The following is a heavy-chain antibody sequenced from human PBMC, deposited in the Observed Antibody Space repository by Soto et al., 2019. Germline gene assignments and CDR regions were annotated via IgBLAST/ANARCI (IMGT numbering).Heavy chain of an antibody. CDR1: GGSAISGGYC. CDR2: LSYTGST. V-gene: IGHV4-61*08. J-gene: IGHJ4*02. CDR3: ARHLSIRALFDY. Sequence: SETLSLTCTVSGGSAISGGYCLSWIRQPPGKGLEWIGYLSYTGSTNYNPSLKSRVSISGDTSKDQISLMLTSVTSADTAVYYCARHLSIRALFDYWGKGALVTVSA.